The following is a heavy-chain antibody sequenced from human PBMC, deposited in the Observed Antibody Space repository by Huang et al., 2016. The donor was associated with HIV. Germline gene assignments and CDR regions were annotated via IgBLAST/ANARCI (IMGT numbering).Heavy chain of an antibody. D-gene: IGHD3-10*01. Sequence: QVQLQQWGAGVLKPSETLSLTCAVYGESFNNYYWSWVRQLPGRRLEWIGEINHRETPNDNPPLKTRGTMAVDPSKKQFSLRLASVTAADTAVYYCARVPTPSYYDPWNISPAHEDVYYYNMDVWGQGTTVIVSS. CDR2: INHRETP. CDR3: ARVPTPSYYDPWNISPAHEDVYYYNMDV. J-gene: IGHJ6*02. V-gene: IGHV4-34*02. CDR1: GESFNNYY.